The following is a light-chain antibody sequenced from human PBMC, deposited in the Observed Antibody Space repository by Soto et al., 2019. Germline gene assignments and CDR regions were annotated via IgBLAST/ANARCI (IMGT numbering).Light chain of an antibody. CDR1: SSDVGGYNY. Sequence: QSALTQPASVSGSPGQSITIPCTGTSSDVGGYNYVSWYQQHPGRAPKLMIYEVYNRPSGVSNSFSGSKSGNTASLTISGLQPEDEADYYCNSYTNRYTFVFGTGTKVTVL. V-gene: IGLV2-14*01. CDR2: EVY. J-gene: IGLJ1*01. CDR3: NSYTNRYTFV.